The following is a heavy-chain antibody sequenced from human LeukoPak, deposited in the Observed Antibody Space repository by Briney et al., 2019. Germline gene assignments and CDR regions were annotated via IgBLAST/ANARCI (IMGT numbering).Heavy chain of an antibody. CDR2: ISSSSSYI. Sequence: PGGSLRLSCAASGFTFSSYSMNWVRQAPGKGLEWVSSISSSSSYIYYADSVKGRFTISRDNAKNSLYLQMNSLRAEDTAVYYCARSPARVAYYFDYWGQGTLVTVSS. J-gene: IGHJ4*02. CDR1: GFTFSSYS. V-gene: IGHV3-21*01. CDR3: ARSPARVAYYFDY.